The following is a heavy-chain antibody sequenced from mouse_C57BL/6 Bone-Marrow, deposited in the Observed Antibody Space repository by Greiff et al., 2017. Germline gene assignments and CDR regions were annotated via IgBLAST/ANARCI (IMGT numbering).Heavy chain of an antibody. CDR3: ARSKNWFAY. Sequence: QVQLQQSGPELVKPGASVKISCKASGYAFSSSWMNWVKQRPGQGLEWIGRIYPGDGDTNYNGKFKGKATLTADKSSSTAYMQLSSLTSEDSAVYYCARSKNWFAYWGQGTLVTVAA. J-gene: IGHJ3*01. CDR2: IYPGDGDT. V-gene: IGHV1-82*01. CDR1: GYAFSSSW.